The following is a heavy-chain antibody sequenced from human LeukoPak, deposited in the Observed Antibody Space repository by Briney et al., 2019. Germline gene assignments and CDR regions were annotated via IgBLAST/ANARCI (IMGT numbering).Heavy chain of an antibody. CDR3: ASLKSGWSFDY. D-gene: IGHD6-19*01. CDR1: GGSFSGDY. V-gene: IGHV4-34*01. J-gene: IGHJ4*02. CDR2: INHSGST. Sequence: SETLSLTCAVYGGSFSGDYGSWVRQPPGKGLEWIGEINHSGSTNYNPSLKSRVTISVATSKNQFSLKLSSVPAADTAVYYCASLKSGWSFDYWGQATLVTVSS.